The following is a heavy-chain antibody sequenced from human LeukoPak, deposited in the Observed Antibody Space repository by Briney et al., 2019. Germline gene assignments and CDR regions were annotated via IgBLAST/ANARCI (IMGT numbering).Heavy chain of an antibody. J-gene: IGHJ6*02. V-gene: IGHV4-4*07. D-gene: IGHD3-16*01. CDR1: GGSISSYY. CDR3: ARFGVDYDMDV. Sequence: SETLSLTCTVSGGSISSYYWTWIRQSAGKGLEWIGRINTSGSTNYNPSLRSRVTMSVNTSKNQFSLNLTSVTAADTAVYYCARFGVDYDMDVWGQGTTVTVSS. CDR2: INTSGST.